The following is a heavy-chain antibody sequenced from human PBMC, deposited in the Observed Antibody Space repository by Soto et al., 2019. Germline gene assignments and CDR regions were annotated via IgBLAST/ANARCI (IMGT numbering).Heavy chain of an antibody. CDR3: VRNVGGYYYYMDV. CDR2: IYYSGNT. V-gene: IGHV4-39*01. J-gene: IGHJ6*03. D-gene: IGHD2-15*01. CDR1: GGSVSSGSYY. Sequence: SETLSLTCTVSGGSVSSGSYYWGWIRQPPGKGLEWIGSIYYSGNTYYNPSLKSRVTISVDTSKNQFSLKLSSVTAADTAVYYWVRNVGGYYYYMDVWGKGTTVTVSS.